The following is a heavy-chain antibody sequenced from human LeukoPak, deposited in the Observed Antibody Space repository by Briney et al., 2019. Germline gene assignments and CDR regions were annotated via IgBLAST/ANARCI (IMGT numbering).Heavy chain of an antibody. J-gene: IGHJ4*02. CDR1: GFTVSNNY. Sequence: GGSLRLSCAASGFTVSNNYMTWVRQAPGKGLDCISVITSAGATYYADSVKGRFIMSRDNSQNTLYLQMNSLRDEETAVYYCARDFPAYSGSYPIDYWGQGTLVTVSS. CDR3: ARDFPAYSGSYPIDY. V-gene: IGHV3-66*01. D-gene: IGHD1-26*01. CDR2: ITSAGAT.